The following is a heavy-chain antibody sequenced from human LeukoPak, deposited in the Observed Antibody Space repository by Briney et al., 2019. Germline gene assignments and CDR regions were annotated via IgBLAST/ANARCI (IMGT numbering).Heavy chain of an antibody. J-gene: IGHJ4*02. D-gene: IGHD5-18*01. CDR2: INHSGST. Sequence: SETLSLTCTVSGGSISSYYWSWTRQPPGKGLEWIGEINHSGSTNYNPSLKSRVTISVDTSKNQFSLKLSSVTAADTAVYYCARHAEVTTQPLLDYWGQGTLVTVSS. CDR3: ARHAEVTTQPLLDY. V-gene: IGHV4-34*01. CDR1: GGSISSYY.